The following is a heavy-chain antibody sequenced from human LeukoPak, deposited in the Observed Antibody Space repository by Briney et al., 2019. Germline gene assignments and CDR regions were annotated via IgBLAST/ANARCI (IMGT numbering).Heavy chain of an antibody. Sequence: PSETLSLTCAVSGGSFSGYYWSWIRQPPGKGLEWIGEINHSGSTNYNPSLKSRVTISVDTSKNQFSLKLSSVTAADTAVYYCARGVSYYYYMDVWGKGTTVTVSS. V-gene: IGHV4-34*01. CDR1: GGSFSGYY. J-gene: IGHJ6*03. CDR2: INHSGST. CDR3: ARGVSYYYYMDV.